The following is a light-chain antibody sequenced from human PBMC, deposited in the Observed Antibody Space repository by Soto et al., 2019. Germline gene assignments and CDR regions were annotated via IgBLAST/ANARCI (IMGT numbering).Light chain of an antibody. Sequence: QSVLTQPPSVSAAPGQKVTISCSGSSSNIGNDYVSWYQQLPGTAPKLLIYDTNQRPSGIPDRFSGSKSGTSATLAITGLQTGDEADYYCGTWDSRLNGVIFGGGTKLTVL. CDR2: DTN. CDR3: GTWDSRLNGVI. CDR1: SSNIGNDY. V-gene: IGLV1-51*01. J-gene: IGLJ2*01.